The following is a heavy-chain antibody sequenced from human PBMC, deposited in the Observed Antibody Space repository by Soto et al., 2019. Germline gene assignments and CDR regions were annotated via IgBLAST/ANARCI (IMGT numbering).Heavy chain of an antibody. CDR1: GGSISNYY. Sequence: LSLTCTVSGGSISNYYWSWIRQPAGKGLEWIGRIYTSGSTDYNPSLKSRVTIWIDTSKNQFSLKVTSMTAADTAVYYCARERREEIHDGYDIDYWGQGTLVTVSS. J-gene: IGHJ4*02. CDR2: IYTSGST. CDR3: ARERREEIHDGYDIDY. D-gene: IGHD5-12*01. V-gene: IGHV4-4*07.